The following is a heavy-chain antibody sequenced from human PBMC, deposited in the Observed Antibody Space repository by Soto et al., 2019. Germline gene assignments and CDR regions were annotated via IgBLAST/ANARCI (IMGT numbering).Heavy chain of an antibody. D-gene: IGHD6-19*01. V-gene: IGHV3-66*01. CDR3: ARASSSGWYNGAVDT. Sequence: EVQLVESGGGLVQPGGSLRLSCAASGFTVSSNYMSWVRQAPGKGLEWVSFIYTGGSTYYADSVKGRFIISKDKSKSTLYLHMSSLRPEDTAVYYCARASSSGWYNGAVDTWGHGTMVTVSS. CDR1: GFTVSSNY. J-gene: IGHJ3*02. CDR2: IYTGGST.